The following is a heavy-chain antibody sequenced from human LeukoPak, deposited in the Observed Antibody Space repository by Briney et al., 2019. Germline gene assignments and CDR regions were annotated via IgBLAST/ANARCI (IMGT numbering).Heavy chain of an antibody. CDR3: ARSPWVRGPITHFDS. J-gene: IGHJ4*02. D-gene: IGHD3-10*01. CDR1: GFNFNTDS. V-gene: IGHV3-48*01. CDR2: IDGSSGTI. Sequence: GGSLRLSCAASGFNFNTDSMNWVRQAPGKGLEWVSYIDGSSGTIYYADSVKGRFTISRDNAWSSVFLQMSSLRAEDTAVYYCARSPWVRGPITHFDSWGQGTLVTVSS.